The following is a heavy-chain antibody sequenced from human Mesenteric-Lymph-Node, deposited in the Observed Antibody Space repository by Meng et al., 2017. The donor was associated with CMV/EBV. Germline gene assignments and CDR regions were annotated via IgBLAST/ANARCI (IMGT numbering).Heavy chain of an antibody. J-gene: IGHJ4*02. CDR3: AKAGMVRGWYYFDY. D-gene: IGHD3-10*01. V-gene: IGHV3-23*03. CDR1: GFTFSSYA. Sequence: GGPLRLSCAASGFTFSSYAMSWVRQAPGKGLEWVSVIYSGGSSTYYADSVKGRFTISRDNSKNTLYLQMNSLRAEDTAVYYCAKAGMVRGWYYFDYWGQGTLVTVSS. CDR2: IYSGGSST.